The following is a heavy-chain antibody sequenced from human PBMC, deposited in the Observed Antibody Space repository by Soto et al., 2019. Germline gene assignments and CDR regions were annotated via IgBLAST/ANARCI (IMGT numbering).Heavy chain of an antibody. CDR2: ISYDGSNK. CDR1: GFTFSSYA. Sequence: GGSLRLSCAASGFTFSSYAMHWVRQAPGEGLEWVAVISYDGSNKYYADSVKGRFTISRDNSKNTLYLQMNSLRAEDTAVYYCARDEEYSSYGMDVWGQGTTVTVSS. J-gene: IGHJ6*02. V-gene: IGHV3-30-3*01. CDR3: ARDEEYSSYGMDV. D-gene: IGHD6-6*01.